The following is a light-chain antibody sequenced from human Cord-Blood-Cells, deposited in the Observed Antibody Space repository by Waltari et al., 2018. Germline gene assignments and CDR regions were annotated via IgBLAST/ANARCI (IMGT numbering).Light chain of an antibody. CDR2: KAS. CDR3: QQYNSYPWT. CDR1: QSISSW. Sequence: ENQLTQSPSTLSASVGDRVTIPCRASQSISSWLAWYQQKPGKAPKLLIYKASSLESGVPSRFSGSGSGTEFTLTISSLQPDDFATYYCQQYNSYPWTFGQGTKVEIK. J-gene: IGKJ1*01. V-gene: IGKV1-5*03.